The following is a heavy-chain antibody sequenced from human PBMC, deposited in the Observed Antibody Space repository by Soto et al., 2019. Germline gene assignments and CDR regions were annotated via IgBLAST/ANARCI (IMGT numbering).Heavy chain of an antibody. J-gene: IGHJ6*02. CDR1: GGSISSYY. D-gene: IGHD1-7*01. CDR2: IYYSGST. Sequence: ASETLSLTCTVSGGSISSYYWSWIRQPPGKGLEWIGYIYYSGSTNYNPSLKSRVTISVDTSKNQFSLKLSSVTAADTAVYYCARDRAGTTFGYYYYYGMDVWGQGTTVTVSS. V-gene: IGHV4-59*01. CDR3: ARDRAGTTFGYYYYYGMDV.